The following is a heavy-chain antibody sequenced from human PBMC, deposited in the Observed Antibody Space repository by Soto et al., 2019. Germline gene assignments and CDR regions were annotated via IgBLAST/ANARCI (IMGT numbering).Heavy chain of an antibody. J-gene: IGHJ4*02. CDR1: GYTFIGYH. Sequence: GASVKVSCKASGYTFIGYHIHWVRQAPGQGLEWMGWINPKSGGTNSAQRLQGRVTMTRDTSSNTAYMEVSGLRSDDTAVYYCARGVGAPTWNLRREYLDFYFDYWGQGTLVTVSS. V-gene: IGHV1-2*02. D-gene: IGHD1-1*01. CDR2: INPKSGGT. CDR3: ARGVGAPTWNLRREYLDFYFDY.